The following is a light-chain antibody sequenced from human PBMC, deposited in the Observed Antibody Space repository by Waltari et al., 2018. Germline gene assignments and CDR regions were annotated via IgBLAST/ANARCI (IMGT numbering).Light chain of an antibody. CDR3: HQYGSLPWT. CDR2: GAS. Sequence: EILLTQSPGTLSLSPGEKPTLSCRASESVPSDYIAWYHQKPGQAPRLLISGASTRATGIGDRFSGSGSGTDFTLTISRLEPEDFAVYYCHQYGSLPWTFGQGTQVEIK. J-gene: IGKJ1*01. CDR1: ESVPSDY. V-gene: IGKV3-20*01.